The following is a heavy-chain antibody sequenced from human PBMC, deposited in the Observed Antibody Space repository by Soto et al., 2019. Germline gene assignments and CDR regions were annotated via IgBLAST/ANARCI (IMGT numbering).Heavy chain of an antibody. CDR2: VWYDGDEK. J-gene: IGHJ4*02. Sequence: VVSLRLTCLASGFSLRNYVMHWVRRAPGKGLEWVALVWYDGDEKYYADSVKGRFTISXXXXGXIXYXHXNXLSAXDTAVYYCSRETSDVTFDYWGQGTLVTVST. V-gene: IGHV3-33*01. CDR1: GFSLRNYV. D-gene: IGHD2-21*01. CDR3: SRETSDVTFDY.